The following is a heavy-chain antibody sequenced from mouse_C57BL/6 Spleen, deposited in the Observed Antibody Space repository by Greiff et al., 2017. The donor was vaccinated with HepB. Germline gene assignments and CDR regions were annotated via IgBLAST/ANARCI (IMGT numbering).Heavy chain of an antibody. D-gene: IGHD3-2*02. CDR2: ISYSGST. CDR3: ARTQLRLPYAMDC. Sequence: DVHLVESGPGLAKPSQTLSLTCSVTGYSITSDYWNWIRKFPGNKLEYMGYISYSGSTYYNPSLKSRISITRDTSKNQYYLQLNSVTTEDTATYYSARTQLRLPYAMDCWGQGTSVTDS. J-gene: IGHJ4*01. V-gene: IGHV3-8*01. CDR1: GYSITSDY.